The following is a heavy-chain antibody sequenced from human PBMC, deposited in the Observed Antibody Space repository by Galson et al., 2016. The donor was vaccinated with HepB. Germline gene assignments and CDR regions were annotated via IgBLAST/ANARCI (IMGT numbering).Heavy chain of an antibody. CDR3: AKARGYSTTWSNDAFDI. V-gene: IGHV3-23*01. CDR2: ISGSGDGT. J-gene: IGHJ3*02. CDR1: GITFSSYS. Sequence: SLRLSCAASGITFSSYSVNWVRLAPGGGLEWVSPISGSGDGTYYADSVKGRFTISRDNSKNTLYLQMNSLRAEDTAVYYCAKARGYSTTWSNDAFDIWGQGTMVTVSS. D-gene: IGHD6-13*01.